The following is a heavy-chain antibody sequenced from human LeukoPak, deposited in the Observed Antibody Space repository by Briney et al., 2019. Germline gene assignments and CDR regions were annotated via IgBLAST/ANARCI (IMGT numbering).Heavy chain of an antibody. J-gene: IGHJ4*02. CDR3: TRDHNWAFDY. V-gene: IGHV3-48*04. CDR2: IGLASGVT. CDR1: GFIFSSYS. D-gene: IGHD1-20*01. Sequence: SGGSLRLSCAASGFIFSSYSMNWVRQAPGGGLEWISYIGLASGVTSYADSVKGRFAISSDTARNSLYLHMHSLRAEDTAVYYCTRDHNWAFDYWGQGALVTVSS.